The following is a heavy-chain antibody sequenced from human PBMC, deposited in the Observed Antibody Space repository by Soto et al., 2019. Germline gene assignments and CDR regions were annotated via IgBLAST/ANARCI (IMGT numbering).Heavy chain of an antibody. Sequence: QVQLQQSGPGLVKPSQTLSLTCAISGDSVSSNSSAWNWIMQSTSRGLEWRGRTYYRSKWYNDYAVSVKSRITVNPDTSKNNFSLQLNSVTPEDTAVYYCAREGAGDIVANDLVIWGQGTLVTVSS. CDR2: TYYRSKWYN. D-gene: IGHD5-12*01. CDR3: AREGAGDIVANDLVI. V-gene: IGHV6-1*01. J-gene: IGHJ4*02. CDR1: GDSVSSNSSA.